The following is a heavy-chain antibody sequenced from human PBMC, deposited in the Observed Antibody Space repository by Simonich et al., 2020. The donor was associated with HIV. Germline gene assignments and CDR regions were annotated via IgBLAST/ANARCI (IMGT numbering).Heavy chain of an antibody. CDR3: ARRTEDYFDY. V-gene: IGHV1-69*13. Sequence: LVQSGAEVKKPGSSVQVSCKASVGIFSSYDISWVRQAPGQGLEWMGRIIPIFGIGKYAQKVQGRVTITADESTSTAYMELSSLRSEDTAVYYCARRTEDYFDYWGQGTLVTVSS. CDR2: IIPIFGIG. J-gene: IGHJ4*02. CDR1: VGIFSSYD.